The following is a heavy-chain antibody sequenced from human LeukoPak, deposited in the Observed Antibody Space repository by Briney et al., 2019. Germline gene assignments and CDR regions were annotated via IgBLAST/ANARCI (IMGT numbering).Heavy chain of an antibody. CDR3: ARVGTRAYCSSTSCTINWFDP. CDR1: GYTFTSYG. V-gene: IGHV1-18*01. D-gene: IGHD2-2*01. J-gene: IGHJ5*02. Sequence: AASVKVSCKASGYTFTSYGISWVRQAPGQGLELMGWISAYNGNTNYAQKLQGRVTMTTDTSTSTAYMELRSLRSDDTAVYYCARVGTRAYCSSTSCTINWFDPWGQGTLVTVSS. CDR2: ISAYNGNT.